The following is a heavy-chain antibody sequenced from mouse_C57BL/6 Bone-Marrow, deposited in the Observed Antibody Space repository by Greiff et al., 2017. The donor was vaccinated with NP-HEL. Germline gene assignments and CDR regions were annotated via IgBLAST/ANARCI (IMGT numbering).Heavy chain of an antibody. CDR2: IYPRSGNT. V-gene: IGHV1-81*01. CDR1: GYTFTSYG. J-gene: IGHJ4*01. CDR3: ARLGVYYGNYGWYYAMDY. D-gene: IGHD2-1*01. Sequence: QVQLRQSGAELARPGASVKLSCKASGYTFTSYGISWVKQRTGQGLEWIGEIYPRSGNTYYNEKFKGKATLTADKSSSTAYMELRSLTSEDSAVYFCARLGVYYGNYGWYYAMDYWGQGTSVTVSS.